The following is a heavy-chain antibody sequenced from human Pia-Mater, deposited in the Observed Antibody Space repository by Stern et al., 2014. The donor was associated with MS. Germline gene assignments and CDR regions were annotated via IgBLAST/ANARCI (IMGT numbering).Heavy chain of an antibody. CDR2: IGTAGDT. D-gene: IGHD3-22*01. CDR3: ARARRDYYDSSGYPYYFDY. CDR1: GFTFSSYD. Sequence: EVQLVASGGGLVQPGGSLRLSCAASGFTFSSYDMHWVRQATGKGLEWVSAIGTAGDTYYPGSVKGRFTISRENAKNSLYLQMNSLRAGDTAVYYCARARRDYYDSSGYPYYFDYWGQGTLVTVSS. J-gene: IGHJ4*02. V-gene: IGHV3-13*01.